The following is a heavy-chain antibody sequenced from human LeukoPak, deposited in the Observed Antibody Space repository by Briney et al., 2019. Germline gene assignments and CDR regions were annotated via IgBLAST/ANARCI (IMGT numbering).Heavy chain of an antibody. CDR2: ISSSSSYI. CDR1: GFTFSNYW. Sequence: GGSLRLSCAVSGFTFSNYWMSWVRQAPGKGLEWVSSISSSSSYIYYADSVKGRFTISRDNAKNSLYLQMNSLRAEDTAVYYCARAKDIVVYFDYWGQGTLVTVSS. J-gene: IGHJ4*02. V-gene: IGHV3-21*01. D-gene: IGHD2-2*01. CDR3: ARAKDIVVYFDY.